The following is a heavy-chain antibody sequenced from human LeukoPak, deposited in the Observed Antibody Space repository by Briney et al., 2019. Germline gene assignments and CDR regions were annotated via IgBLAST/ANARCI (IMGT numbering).Heavy chain of an antibody. CDR3: ARGSTTGTTSYFDP. CDR2: IYHSGST. Sequence: TPSETLSLTCTVSGFSISSGYYWGWFRQPPGKGLEWIGSIYHSGSTYYNLSFKSRVTISLNTSKNYFSLKLNSVTAADTAVYYCARGSTTGTTSYFDPWGQGTLVTVSS. J-gene: IGHJ5*02. V-gene: IGHV4-38-2*02. CDR1: GFSISSGYY. D-gene: IGHD1-1*01.